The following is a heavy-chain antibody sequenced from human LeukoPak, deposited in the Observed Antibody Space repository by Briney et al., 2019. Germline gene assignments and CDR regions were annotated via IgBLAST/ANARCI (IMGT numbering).Heavy chain of an antibody. CDR2: IYSGGST. CDR1: GFTVSRNY. CDR3: ARDKTQAHHYYYYYYMDV. V-gene: IGHV3-53*01. J-gene: IGHJ6*03. Sequence: GGSLRLSCAASGFTVSRNYMSWVRQAPGKGLEWVSVIYSGGSTYYADSVKGRFTISRDNSKNTPYLQMNSLRAEDTAVYYCARDKTQAHHYYYYYYMDVWGKGTTVTVSS.